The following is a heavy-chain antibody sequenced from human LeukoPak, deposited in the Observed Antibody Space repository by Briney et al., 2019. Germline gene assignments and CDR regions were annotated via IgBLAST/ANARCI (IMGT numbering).Heavy chain of an antibody. CDR2: IYSGGST. J-gene: IGHJ5*02. D-gene: IGHD1-26*01. CDR1: GFTVSSNY. Sequence: GGSLRLSCAASGFTVSSNYMSWVRQAPGKGLEWVSVIYSGGSTYYADSVKGRFTISRDNSENTLYLQMSSLRADDTALYFCARDVRGFRKPIDAWGQGTLVTVSS. V-gene: IGHV3-53*01. CDR3: ARDVRGFRKPIDA.